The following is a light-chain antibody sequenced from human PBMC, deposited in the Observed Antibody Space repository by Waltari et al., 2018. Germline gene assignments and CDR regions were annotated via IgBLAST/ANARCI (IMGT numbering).Light chain of an antibody. J-gene: IGKJ1*01. CDR2: GAS. V-gene: IGKV3-15*01. CDR3: QQYNKWPRT. Sequence: EIVMTQSPATLSVSPGERATLSCRASQSVSSNLAWYQQKLGQAPWLLIYGASTRATGTPVRFSGSGSGTEFTLTISSLQSEDFAVYYCQQYNKWPRTFGQGTKVEIK. CDR1: QSVSSN.